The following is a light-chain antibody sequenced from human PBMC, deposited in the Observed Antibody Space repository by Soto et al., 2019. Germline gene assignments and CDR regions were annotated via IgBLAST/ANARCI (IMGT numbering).Light chain of an antibody. Sequence: DIQLTQSPSFLSASVGDRVTITCRASQGISSFLVWYQQKPGRAPKLLIYAASSLQSGVPSRFSGSGSGTEFTLTISSLQSEDFAVYYCQQYNSWPLTFGGGTKVDIK. J-gene: IGKJ4*01. V-gene: IGKV1-9*01. CDR3: QQYNSWPLT. CDR2: AAS. CDR1: QGISSF.